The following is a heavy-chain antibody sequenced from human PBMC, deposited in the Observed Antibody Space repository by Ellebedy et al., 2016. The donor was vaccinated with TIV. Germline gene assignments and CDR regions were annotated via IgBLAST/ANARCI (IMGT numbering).Heavy chain of an antibody. CDR3: AKDMINTMVRGVTIDY. CDR2: INSDGSST. Sequence: GGSLRLSXAASGFTFSSYWMHWVRQAPGKGLVWVSRINSDGSSTSYADSVKGRFTISRDNSKNTLYLQMNSLRAEDTALYYCAKDMINTMVRGVTIDYWGQGTLVTVSS. J-gene: IGHJ4*02. CDR1: GFTFSSYW. D-gene: IGHD3-10*01. V-gene: IGHV3-74*01.